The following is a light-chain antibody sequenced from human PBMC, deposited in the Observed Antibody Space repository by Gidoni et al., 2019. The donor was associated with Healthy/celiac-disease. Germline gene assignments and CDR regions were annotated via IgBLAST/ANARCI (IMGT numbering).Light chain of an antibody. CDR3: QAWDSSTAWV. Sequence: SYDLTQLHSVSVSPGQTASITCSGDKLGDKYACWYQQKPGQSPVLVIYQDSKRPSGIPERFSGSNSGNTATLTISGTQAMDEADYYCQAWDSSTAWVFGGGTKLTVL. J-gene: IGLJ3*02. V-gene: IGLV3-1*01. CDR1: KLGDKY. CDR2: QDS.